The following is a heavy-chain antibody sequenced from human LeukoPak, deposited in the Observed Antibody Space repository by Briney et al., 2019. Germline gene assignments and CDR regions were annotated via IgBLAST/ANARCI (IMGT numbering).Heavy chain of an antibody. V-gene: IGHV3-53*01. D-gene: IGHD3-22*01. CDR2: IYSGGST. CDR3: ASRHYYDSSGPFDY. J-gene: IGHJ4*02. CDR1: GFTVSSNY. Sequence: PGGSLRLSCAASGFTVSSNYMSWVRQAPGKGLEWVSVIYSGGSTYYADSVKGRFTISRDNSKNTLYLQMNSLRAEDTAVYYCASRHYYDSSGPFDYWGQGTLVTVSS.